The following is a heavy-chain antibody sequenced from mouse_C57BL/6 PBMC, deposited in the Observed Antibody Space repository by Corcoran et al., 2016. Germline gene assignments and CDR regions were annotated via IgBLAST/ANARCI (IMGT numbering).Heavy chain of an antibody. CDR3: ATSSGHYYAMDY. V-gene: IGHV1-55*01. Sequence: QVQLQQPGAELVKPGASVKMSCKASGYPFTSYWITWVKQRPGQGLGWIGDIYPGSGSTNYNEKFKSKATLTVDTSSSTAYMQLSSLTSEDSAVYYCATSSGHYYAMDYWGQGTSVTVSS. CDR2: IYPGSGST. CDR1: GYPFTSYW. D-gene: IGHD3-2*02. J-gene: IGHJ4*01.